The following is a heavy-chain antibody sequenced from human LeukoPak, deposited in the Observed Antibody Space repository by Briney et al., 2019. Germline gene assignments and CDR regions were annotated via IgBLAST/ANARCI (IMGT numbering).Heavy chain of an antibody. Sequence: SETLSLTCTVSGGSISSGSYYWSWIRQPAGKGLEWIGRIYTSGSTNYNPSLKSRVTISVDTSKNQFSLKLSSVTAADTAVYYCARSSREGEPYFDYWGQGTLVTVSS. CDR1: GGSISSGSYY. D-gene: IGHD3-16*01. CDR3: ARSSREGEPYFDY. J-gene: IGHJ4*02. V-gene: IGHV4-61*02. CDR2: IYTSGST.